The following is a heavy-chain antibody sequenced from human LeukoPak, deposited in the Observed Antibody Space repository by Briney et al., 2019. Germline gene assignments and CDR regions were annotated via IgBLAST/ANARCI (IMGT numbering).Heavy chain of an antibody. CDR2: IYHSGST. J-gene: IGHJ5*02. D-gene: IGHD5-18*01. V-gene: IGHV4-4*02. CDR3: ARALGYSYGTNWFDP. CDR1: GGSISSSNW. Sequence: SETLSLTCAVSGGSISSSNWWSWVRQPPGKGLEWIGEIYHSGSTNYNPSLKSRVTISVDTSKNQFSLKLSSVTAADTAVYYCARALGYSYGTNWFDPWGQGTLVTVSS.